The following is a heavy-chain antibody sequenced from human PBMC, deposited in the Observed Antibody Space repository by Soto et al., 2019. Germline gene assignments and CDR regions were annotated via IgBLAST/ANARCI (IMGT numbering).Heavy chain of an antibody. Sequence: PGAALRLSCKCSVFTLGDYAMSWFRQAPGKGLEWVGFIRSKAYGGATECAASVKGRFTISRDDSKSIAYLQMNSLKTEDTAVYYCTRRKYFDYWGQGT. CDR2: IRSKAYGGAT. D-gene: IGHD6-6*01. J-gene: IGHJ4*02. V-gene: IGHV3-49*03. CDR1: VFTLGDYA. CDR3: TRRKYFDY.